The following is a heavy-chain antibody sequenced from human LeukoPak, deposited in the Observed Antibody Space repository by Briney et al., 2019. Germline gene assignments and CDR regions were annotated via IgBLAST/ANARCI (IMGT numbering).Heavy chain of an antibody. CDR2: ISGPGGST. V-gene: IGHV3-23*01. D-gene: IGHD1-26*01. CDR1: GFTFSSYA. CDR3: AKDTTRYYFDY. Sequence: GGSLRLSCVASGFTFSSYAMSWVRQAPGKGLEWVSGISGPGGSTYYADSVKGRFTISRDNSKNTLYLQMNSLRAEDTAVYYCAKDTTRYYFDYWGQGTLVTVSS. J-gene: IGHJ4*02.